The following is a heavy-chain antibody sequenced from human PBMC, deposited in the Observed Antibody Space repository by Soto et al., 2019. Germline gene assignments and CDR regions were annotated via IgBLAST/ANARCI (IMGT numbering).Heavy chain of an antibody. J-gene: IGHJ6*02. CDR2: IIPIFGTA. CDR1: GGTFNSYA. Sequence: SVKVSCQASGGTFNSYAIRWVRQAPGQGLEWMGGIIPIFGTANYAQKFQGRVTITAGEATSTAYMELGSLRSEDTAVYYCGRDPKSNKHRSTWYFSYYNSSGMDVWGQGTTV. D-gene: IGHD6-13*01. V-gene: IGHV1-69*13. CDR3: GRDPKSNKHRSTWYFSYYNSSGMDV.